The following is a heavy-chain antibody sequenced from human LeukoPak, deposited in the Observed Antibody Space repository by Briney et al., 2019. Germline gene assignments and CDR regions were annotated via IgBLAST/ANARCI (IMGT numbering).Heavy chain of an antibody. J-gene: IGHJ4*02. CDR2: INPNSGGT. V-gene: IGHV1-2*02. D-gene: IGHD6-13*01. CDR1: GYTFTSYY. Sequence: VASVKVSCKASGYTFTSYYMHWVRQAPGQGLEWMGWINPNSGGTNYAQKFQGRVTMTRDTSISTAYMELSRLRSDDTAVYYCARDLLVAAAGTSFDYWGQGTLVTVSS. CDR3: ARDLLVAAAGTSFDY.